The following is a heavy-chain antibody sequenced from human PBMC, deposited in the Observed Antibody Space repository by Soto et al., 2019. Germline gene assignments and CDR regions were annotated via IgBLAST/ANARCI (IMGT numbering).Heavy chain of an antibody. CDR2: INAGNGNT. V-gene: IGHV1-3*05. CDR3: ARADGVGVVGP. J-gene: IGHJ5*02. D-gene: IGHD2-2*01. Sequence: QVQLVQSGAEEKKPGASVKVSCKASGYTFTRYAMHWVRQAPGQRLEWMGWINAGNGNTKYSQKFQGRVTITRDTSASTAYMELSSLRSEDTAVYYCARADGVGVVGPWGQGTLVTVSS. CDR1: GYTFTRYA.